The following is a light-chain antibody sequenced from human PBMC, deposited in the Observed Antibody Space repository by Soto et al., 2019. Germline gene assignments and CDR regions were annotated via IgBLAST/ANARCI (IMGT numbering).Light chain of an antibody. J-gene: IGLJ2*01. CDR2: EVS. CDR1: SSDVGSCNF. CDR3: RSWTTRRARV. Sequence: QSALTQPASVSGAPGQSIAISCTGTSSDVGSCNFVSWYQQHPGKVPKLIIYEVSNRPSGVSSRFSGSKSGDTASLIIAGLQAEDGAEYYGRSWTTRRARVFGGGTKLTVL. V-gene: IGLV2-14*01.